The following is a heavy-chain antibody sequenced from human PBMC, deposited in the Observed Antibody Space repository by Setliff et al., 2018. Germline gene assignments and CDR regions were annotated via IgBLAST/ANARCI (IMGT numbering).Heavy chain of an antibody. D-gene: IGHD3-3*01. J-gene: IGHJ6*03. CDR1: GASINSYDYY. Sequence: SETLSLTCTVSGASINSYDYYWAWIRQPPGEGLEWIGNIYTTWSTNYNPSLRSRVSISLDTSKSQFFLKLISMTAADTAVYYCARMSGFQYMDVWGKGTTVTVSS. V-gene: IGHV4-61*09. CDR2: IYTTWST. CDR3: ARMSGFQYMDV.